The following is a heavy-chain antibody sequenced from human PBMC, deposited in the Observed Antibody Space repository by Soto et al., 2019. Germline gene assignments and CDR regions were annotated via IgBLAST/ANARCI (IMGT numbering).Heavy chain of an antibody. V-gene: IGHV5-10-1*01. CDR2: IDPRDSYV. CDR3: ARLYCTTSTCDSWFDP. CDR1: GYTFTTFW. Sequence: GESLKISCTGFGYTFTTFWISWVRQMPGKGLEWMGRIDPRDSYVNYSPSFQGHVTISVDKSISTAYLQWGSLKASDTAMCYCARLYCTTSTCDSWFDPWGQGTLVTVSS. J-gene: IGHJ5*02. D-gene: IGHD2-2*01.